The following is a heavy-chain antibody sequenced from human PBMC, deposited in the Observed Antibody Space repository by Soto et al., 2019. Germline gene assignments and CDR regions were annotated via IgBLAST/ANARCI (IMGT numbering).Heavy chain of an antibody. D-gene: IGHD3-22*01. CDR1: GGTFITYW. Sequence: GGSLRLSCAASGGTFITYWMRLVRQTTGKGLVWVSRINTDGSSTAYADSVKGRFTISRDNAKNTLYLQMNSLRAEDTAVYYCARDHAGFTTFGGQGTLVTVSS. V-gene: IGHV3-74*01. CDR2: INTDGSST. J-gene: IGHJ4*02. CDR3: ARDHAGFTTF.